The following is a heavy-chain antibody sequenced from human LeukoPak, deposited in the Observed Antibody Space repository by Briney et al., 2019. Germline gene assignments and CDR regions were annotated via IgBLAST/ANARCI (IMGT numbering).Heavy chain of an antibody. J-gene: IGHJ4*02. CDR2: INPNSGGT. D-gene: IGHD3-22*01. Sequence: ASVKVSCKASGYTFTGYYMHWVRQAPGQGLEWMGWINPNSGGTNYAQKFQGRVAMTRDTSISTAYMELSRLRSDDTAVYYCARDFVSSGYYDYWGQGTLVTVSS. V-gene: IGHV1-2*02. CDR3: ARDFVSSGYYDY. CDR1: GYTFTGYY.